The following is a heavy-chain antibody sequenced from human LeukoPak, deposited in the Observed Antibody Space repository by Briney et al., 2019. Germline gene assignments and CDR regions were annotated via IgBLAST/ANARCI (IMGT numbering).Heavy chain of an antibody. CDR2: ISYDGSNK. CDR3: AKEISGYSYGVDY. V-gene: IGHV3-30*18. CDR1: GFTFSSYG. J-gene: IGHJ4*02. D-gene: IGHD5-18*01. Sequence: GGSLRLSCAASGFTFSSYGMHWVRQAPGKGLEWVAVISYDGSNKYYADSVKGRFTISRDNSKNTLYLQMNSLRAEDTAVYYCAKEISGYSYGVDYWGQGTLVTVSS.